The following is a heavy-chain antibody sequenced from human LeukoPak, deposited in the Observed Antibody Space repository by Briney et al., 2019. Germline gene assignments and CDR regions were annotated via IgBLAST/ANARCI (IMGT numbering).Heavy chain of an antibody. D-gene: IGHD2-8*01. CDR1: GFTFSDYY. CDR2: ISSSSSYT. J-gene: IGHJ4*02. V-gene: IGHV3-11*05. CDR3: ARGRIRTGCPNYY. Sequence: GGSLRLSCAASGFTFSDYYMSWIRQAPAQGLEWISYISSSSSYTNYADSVKGRFTMSRDNAKNSLYLQMNSLRVEDTAVYYRARGRIRTGCPNYYRGQGTLVTVSS.